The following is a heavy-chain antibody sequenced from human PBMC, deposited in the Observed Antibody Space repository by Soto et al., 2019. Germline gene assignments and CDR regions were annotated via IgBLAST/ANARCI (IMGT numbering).Heavy chain of an antibody. CDR2: IYYSGST. Sequence: SETLSLTCTVSGGSLSSGTHYSSWIRQPPGKGLEWIGDIYYSGSTNYNPSLKSRVTISVDTSKNQFSLKLSSVTAADTAVYYCARTRDGDNDFGYWGQGTLVTVSS. V-gene: IGHV4-61*01. CDR3: ARTRDGDNDFGY. J-gene: IGHJ4*02. CDR1: GGSLSSGTHY.